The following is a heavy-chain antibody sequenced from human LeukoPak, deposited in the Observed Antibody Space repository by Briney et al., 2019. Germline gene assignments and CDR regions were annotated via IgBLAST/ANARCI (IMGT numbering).Heavy chain of an antibody. CDR2: IYYSGST. V-gene: IGHV4-39*01. J-gene: IGHJ4*02. Sequence: SETLSLTCTVSGGSISSSSYYWGWIRQPPGKGLEWIGSIYYSGSTYYNPSLKSRVTISVDTSKNQFSLKLSSVTAADTAVYYCARQVGYCTNGVCPSGYFDYWGQGTLVTVSS. CDR1: GGSISSSSYY. CDR3: ARQVGYCTNGVCPSGYFDY. D-gene: IGHD2-8*01.